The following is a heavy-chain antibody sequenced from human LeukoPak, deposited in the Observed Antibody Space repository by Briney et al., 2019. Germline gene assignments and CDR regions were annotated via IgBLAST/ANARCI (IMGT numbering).Heavy chain of an antibody. CDR2: IWYSGTT. V-gene: IGHV4-4*02. CDR1: GAPIISNNW. D-gene: IGHD4-17*01. J-gene: IGHJ4*02. Sequence: SETLSLTCTVSGAPIISNNWWSWVRQSPGKGLEWIGEIWYSGTTNYNPSLKSRLTISVDTSSNQSSLRLTSVTAADTAVYYCMGADYGGHWGQGTLVTVSS. CDR3: MGADYGGH.